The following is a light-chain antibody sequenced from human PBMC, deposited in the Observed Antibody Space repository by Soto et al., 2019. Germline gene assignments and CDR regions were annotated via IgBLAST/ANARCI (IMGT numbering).Light chain of an antibody. V-gene: IGKV1-17*01. CDR1: QGIRND. J-gene: IGKJ1*01. Sequence: DIQMTQSPSSLSASVGDRVTITCRASQGIRNDLGWYQQKPGKAPKRLIYAASSLQSGVPSRFSGRGSGTEVTLAISCLQPEDFATYFCLPHSSYPRWTVGQGPKVEIK. CDR2: AAS. CDR3: LPHSSYPRWT.